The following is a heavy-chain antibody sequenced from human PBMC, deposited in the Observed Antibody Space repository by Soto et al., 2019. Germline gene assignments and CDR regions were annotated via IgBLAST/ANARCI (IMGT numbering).Heavy chain of an antibody. CDR1: GFTFSSYA. D-gene: IGHD2-2*01. CDR3: ARDGSDCSSTSCYPDY. CDR2: ISYDRSNK. J-gene: IGHJ4*02. V-gene: IGHV3-30-3*01. Sequence: QVQLVESGGDVVQPGRSLRLSCAASGFTFSSYAMHWVRQAPGKGLEWVAVISYDRSNKYYADSVKGRFTISRDNSKNTLYLQMNSLRAEDTAVYYCARDGSDCSSTSCYPDYWGQGTLVTVSS.